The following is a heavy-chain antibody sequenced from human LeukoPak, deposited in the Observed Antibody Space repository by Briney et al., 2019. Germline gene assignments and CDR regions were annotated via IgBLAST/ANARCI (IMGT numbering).Heavy chain of an antibody. CDR1: GFPFSAYW. V-gene: IGHV3-74*01. CDR3: ASDSPYYGMDV. J-gene: IGHJ6*02. Sequence: GGSLRLSCAASGFPFSAYWMHWVRQVPGKGLLWVSRINADGSITVYADSVKGRFTISRDNARNTLYLQMSSLRAEDTAVYHCASDSPYYGMDVWGQGTTVTVSS. CDR2: INADGSIT.